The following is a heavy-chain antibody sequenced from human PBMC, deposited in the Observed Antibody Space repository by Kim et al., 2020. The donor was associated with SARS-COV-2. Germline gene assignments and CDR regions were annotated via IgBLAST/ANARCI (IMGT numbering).Heavy chain of an antibody. CDR1: GFNFGKYS. Sequence: GGSLRLSCAASGFNFGKYSMNWVRQAPGKGLEWVSFMSGRSSAIYYADSVRGRFTISRDNSKNSLYLQMNSLRGEDTAVYYCARLWDYDYYAMDVWGQGT. V-gene: IGHV3-48*01. CDR3: ARLWDYDYYAMDV. J-gene: IGHJ6*02. CDR2: MSGRSSAI. D-gene: IGHD3-10*01.